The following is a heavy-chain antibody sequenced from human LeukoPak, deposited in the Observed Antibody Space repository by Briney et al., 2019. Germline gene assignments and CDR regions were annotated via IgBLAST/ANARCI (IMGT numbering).Heavy chain of an antibody. Sequence: PGGSLRLSCAASGFTFSSYWMSWVRQAPGKGLEWVANIKQDGSEKYNVDSVKGRFTVSRDNAKNTLYLQMNSLRAEDTAVYYCARVIGWDEPFDIWGQGTMVTVSS. D-gene: IGHD1-26*01. CDR2: IKQDGSEK. V-gene: IGHV3-7*01. CDR1: GFTFSSYW. J-gene: IGHJ3*02. CDR3: ARVIGWDEPFDI.